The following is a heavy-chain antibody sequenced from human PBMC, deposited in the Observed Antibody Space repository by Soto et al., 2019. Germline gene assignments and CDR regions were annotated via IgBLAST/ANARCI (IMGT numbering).Heavy chain of an antibody. D-gene: IGHD2-21*01. J-gene: IGHJ5*02. CDR2: ISYDGSNR. CDR3: SRGIKGGLDA. Sequence: QVPLAESGGGVVQPGRSLRLSCTTSGFVFNDYDIHWVRQAPGKGLAWLASISYDGSNRYYADSVKGRFTISRDNSKNTLSLQINSLGAEDTAVYYCSRGIKGGLDAWGPGNLVTVSS. CDR1: GFVFNDYD. V-gene: IGHV3-30*03.